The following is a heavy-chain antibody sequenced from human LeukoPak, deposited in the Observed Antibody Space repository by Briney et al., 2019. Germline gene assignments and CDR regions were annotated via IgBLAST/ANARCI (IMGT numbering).Heavy chain of an antibody. CDR2: INPSGGST. J-gene: IGHJ4*02. V-gene: IGHV1-46*01. D-gene: IGHD2-2*01. CDR1: GYTFTGCH. Sequence: ASVKVSSKASGYTFTGCHMHWVRQAPGQGLDWMGIINPSGGSTSYAQKFQGRVTMTRDTSTSTVYMELSSLRSEDTAVYYCARGGSSTRLASANPDNWGEGTQGTVSS. CDR3: ARGGSSTRLASANPDN.